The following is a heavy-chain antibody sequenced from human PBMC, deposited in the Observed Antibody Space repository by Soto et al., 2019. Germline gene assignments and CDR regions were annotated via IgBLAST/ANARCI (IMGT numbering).Heavy chain of an antibody. CDR2: ISYDGSNK. CDR3: AKASGFRYCGGDCYSGDYFDY. D-gene: IGHD2-21*02. J-gene: IGHJ4*02. V-gene: IGHV3-30*18. CDR1: GFTFSSYG. Sequence: QVQLVESGGGVVQPGRSLRLSCAASGFTFSSYGMHWVRQAPGKGLEWVAVISYDGSNKYYADSVKGRFTISRDNSKNTLYLQMHSLRAEDTAVYYCAKASGFRYCGGDCYSGDYFDYWGQGTLVTVSS.